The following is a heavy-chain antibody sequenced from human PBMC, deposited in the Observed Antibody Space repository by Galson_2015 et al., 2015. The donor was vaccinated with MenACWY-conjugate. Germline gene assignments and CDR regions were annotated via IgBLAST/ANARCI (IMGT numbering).Heavy chain of an antibody. V-gene: IGHV3-23*01. Sequence: SLRVSCAASGFTFSSYAMSWVRQAPGKGLEWVSAISGSGGSTYYADSVKGRFTISRDNSKNTLFLQMNSLRAEDTAVYYCAKAVGATMRAPYFDFWGQGTLVTVSS. CDR2: ISGSGGST. CDR1: GFTFSSYA. D-gene: IGHD1-26*01. J-gene: IGHJ4*02. CDR3: AKAVGATMRAPYFDF.